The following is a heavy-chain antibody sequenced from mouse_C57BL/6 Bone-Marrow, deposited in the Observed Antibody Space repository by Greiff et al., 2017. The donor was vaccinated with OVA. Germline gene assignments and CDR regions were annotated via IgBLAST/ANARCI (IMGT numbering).Heavy chain of an antibody. Sequence: EVQVVESGGGLVKPGGSLKLSCAASGFTFSSYAMSWVRQTPEKRLEWVATISDGGSYTYYPDNVKGRFPISRDNAKNNLYLQMSHLKSEDTAMYYCARDGGWLRDWYFDVWGTGTTVTVSS. CDR3: ARDGGWLRDWYFDV. J-gene: IGHJ1*03. CDR1: GFTFSSYA. CDR2: ISDGGSYT. D-gene: IGHD2-2*01. V-gene: IGHV5-4*01.